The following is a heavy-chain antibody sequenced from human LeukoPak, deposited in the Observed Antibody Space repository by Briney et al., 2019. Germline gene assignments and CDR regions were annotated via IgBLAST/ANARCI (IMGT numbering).Heavy chain of an antibody. D-gene: IGHD3-3*01. J-gene: IGHJ4*02. CDR2: INPSGGST. Sequence: GASVKVSCKASGYTFTSYYMHWVRQAPGQGLERMGIINPSGGSTSYAQKFQGRVTMTRDTSTSTVYMELSSLRSEDTAVYYCARDQSPADYYDFWSGYSALPFDYWGQGTLVTVSS. V-gene: IGHV1-46*01. CDR3: ARDQSPADYYDFWSGYSALPFDY. CDR1: GYTFTSYY.